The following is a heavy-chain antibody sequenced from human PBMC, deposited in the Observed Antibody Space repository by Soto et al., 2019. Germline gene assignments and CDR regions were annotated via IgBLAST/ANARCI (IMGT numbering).Heavy chain of an antibody. Sequence: SETLSLTCTVSGGSISSDDYYWNWIRQRPGKGLEWIGNIYYSGSTYNNPSLRSRVSMSIDTSKDQFSLKLKSVAAADTALYFCARQRTSVVTQAYFDVWGPGSLVTVSS. CDR2: IYYSGST. D-gene: IGHD2-21*02. CDR1: GGSISSDDYY. J-gene: IGHJ4*02. V-gene: IGHV4-39*01. CDR3: ARQRTSVVTQAYFDV.